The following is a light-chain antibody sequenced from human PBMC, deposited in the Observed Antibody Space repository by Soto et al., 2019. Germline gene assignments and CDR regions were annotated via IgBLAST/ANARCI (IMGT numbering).Light chain of an antibody. CDR3: RSYTSSSTRV. J-gene: IGLJ1*01. CDR1: SSDVGAYDY. V-gene: IGLV2-14*03. CDR2: EVS. Sequence: QSVLTQPASVSGSPGQSITISCTGTSSDVGAYDYVSWYQQHPDKAPKLMIYEVSNRPSGVSNRFSGSKSVNTATLTISGLQADDEADYYCRSYTSSSTRVFGTGTKVT.